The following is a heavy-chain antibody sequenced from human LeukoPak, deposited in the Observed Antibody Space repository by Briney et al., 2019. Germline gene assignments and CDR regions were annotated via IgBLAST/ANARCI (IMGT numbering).Heavy chain of an antibody. D-gene: IGHD2-15*01. Sequence: ASVKVSCKASGYTFTSYGISWVRQAPGQGLEWMGWINTNTGNPTYAQGFTGRFVFSLDTSVSTAYLQISSLKAEDTAVYYCARDWDIVVVVAATGRDYYYYYGMDVWGQGTTVTVSS. CDR1: GYTFTSYG. CDR2: INTNTGNP. J-gene: IGHJ6*02. CDR3: ARDWDIVVVVAATGRDYYYYYGMDV. V-gene: IGHV7-4-1*02.